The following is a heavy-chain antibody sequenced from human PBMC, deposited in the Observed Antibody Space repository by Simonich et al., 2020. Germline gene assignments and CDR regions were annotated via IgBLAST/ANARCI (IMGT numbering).Heavy chain of an antibody. CDR2: IYYSGST. V-gene: IGHV4-59*12. CDR3: ARDRGLGWFDP. D-gene: IGHD5-12*01. CDR1: GGSISSYY. J-gene: IGHJ5*02. Sequence: ESGPGLVKPSETLSLTCTVSGGSISSYYWSWIRQPPGKGLEWIGYIYYSGSTNYNPSLKSRVTISVDTSKNQFSLKRSSVTAADTAVYYCARDRGLGWFDPWGQGTLVTVSS.